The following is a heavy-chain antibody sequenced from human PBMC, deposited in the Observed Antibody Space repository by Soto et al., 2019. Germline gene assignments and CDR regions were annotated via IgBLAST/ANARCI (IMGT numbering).Heavy chain of an antibody. CDR3: ARNNVRGVSNSYDWMDP. J-gene: IGHJ5*02. V-gene: IGHV4-59*01. D-gene: IGHD3-10*01. CDR2: IFYTGNT. CDR1: GGPISSYY. Sequence: LSLTCNVSGGPISSYYWSWIRQSPGKGLEWIGQIFYTGNTNYNPSLKSRVTMSVDIPKKQFSLKLRSVTTADTAIYFCARNNVRGVSNSYDWMDPWGQGTLVTVSS.